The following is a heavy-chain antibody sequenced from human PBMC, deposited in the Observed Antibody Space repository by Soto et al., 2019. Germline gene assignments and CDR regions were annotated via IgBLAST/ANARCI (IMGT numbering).Heavy chain of an antibody. J-gene: IGHJ5*02. CDR1: GGTFSSYA. CDR3: ARPMRYYYDSSGQSAWFDP. D-gene: IGHD3-22*01. Sequence: ASVKVSCKASGGTFSSYAISWVRQAPGQGLEWMGGIIPIFGTAKYAQKFQGRVTITADESTSTAYMELSSLRSEDTAVYYCARPMRYYYDSSGQSAWFDPWGQGTLVTVSS. CDR2: IIPIFGTA. V-gene: IGHV1-69*13.